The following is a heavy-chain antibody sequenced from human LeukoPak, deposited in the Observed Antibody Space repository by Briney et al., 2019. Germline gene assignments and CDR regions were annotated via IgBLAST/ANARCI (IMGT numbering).Heavy chain of an antibody. J-gene: IGHJ6*03. CDR3: ARAPSIGYYSAESYYYYMDV. CDR2: ISAYNGNT. V-gene: IGHV1-18*01. CDR1: GYTFTSYG. Sequence: ASVKVSCKASGYTFTSYGISWVRQAPRQGLEWMGWISAYNGNTNYAQKLQGRVTMTTDTSTSTAYMELRSLRSDDTAVYYCARAPSIGYYSAESYYYYMDVWGKGTTVTVSS. D-gene: IGHD3-22*01.